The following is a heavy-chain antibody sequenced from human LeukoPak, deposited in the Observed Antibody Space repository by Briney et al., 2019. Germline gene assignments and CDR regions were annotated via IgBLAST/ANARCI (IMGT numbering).Heavy chain of an antibody. CDR2: ISGSGGST. CDR3: AKDYGSSSWYLPTPYYGMDV. D-gene: IGHD6-13*01. J-gene: IGHJ6*02. Sequence: GGSLRLSCAASGFTFSSYAMSWVRQAPGKGLEWVSAISGSGGSTYYADSVKGRFTISRDNSKNTLYLQMNSLRAEDTAVYYCAKDYGSSSWYLPTPYYGMDVWGQGTTVTVSS. CDR1: GFTFSSYA. V-gene: IGHV3-23*01.